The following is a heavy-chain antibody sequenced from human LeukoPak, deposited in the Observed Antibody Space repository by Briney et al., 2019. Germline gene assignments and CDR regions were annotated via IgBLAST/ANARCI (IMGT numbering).Heavy chain of an antibody. CDR2: ISGSGGTT. CDR3: AKRMATFGGPFDI. D-gene: IGHD5-24*01. J-gene: IGHJ3*02. V-gene: IGHV3-23*01. CDR1: GFTFSSYH. Sequence: GGSLRLSCAASGFTFSSYHISWVRQAPGKGLEWVSAISGSGGTTYYADSVKGRCTISRDNSKNTLYLQMDSLRAEDTAVYYCAKRMATFGGPFDIWGQGTMLTVSS.